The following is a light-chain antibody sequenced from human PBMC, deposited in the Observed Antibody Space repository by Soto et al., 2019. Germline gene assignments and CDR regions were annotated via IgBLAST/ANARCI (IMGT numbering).Light chain of an antibody. J-gene: IGKJ1*01. V-gene: IGKV3-20*01. CDR2: GTS. CDR3: QQYGSSPQT. CDR1: QSVSSDY. Sequence: EIVLTQSQGTLSLPPGERATLSCRASQSVSSDYLAWYQQKPGQAHRLLIYGTSIRTTDIPDRFSGRGSGTDFPLTGASLDPEDFAVYYSQQYGSSPQTFGQGTTVEIK.